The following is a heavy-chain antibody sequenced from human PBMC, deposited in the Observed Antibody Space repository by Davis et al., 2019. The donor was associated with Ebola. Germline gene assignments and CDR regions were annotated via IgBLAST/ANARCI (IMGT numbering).Heavy chain of an antibody. CDR3: ARDWNRGDIVVVEARYFDY. CDR2: ISYDGNKK. CDR1: RFTFSNYA. V-gene: IGHV3-30-3*01. D-gene: IGHD2-15*01. J-gene: IGHJ4*02. Sequence: GESLKISCAASRFTFSNYAMHWVRQAPGKGLEWVAVISYDGNKKYYADSVKGRFTISRDNSKNTVYLQMNSLRAEDTALYYCARDWNRGDIVVVEARYFDYWGQGTLVTVSS.